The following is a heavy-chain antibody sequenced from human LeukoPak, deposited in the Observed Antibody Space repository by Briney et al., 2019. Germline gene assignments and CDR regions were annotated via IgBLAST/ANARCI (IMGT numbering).Heavy chain of an antibody. V-gene: IGHV4-4*07. D-gene: IGHD6-13*01. CDR2: IYPSGNT. CDR1: GGSFSNYF. Sequence: PSETLSLTCSVSGGSFSNYFWSWVRQPAGKGLEWIGRIYPSGNTNYNPSLKSRVAMSVDTSKNQFSLKLSSVTAADTAVYYCARDPSSSWYSVPWFDPWGQGTLVTVSS. CDR3: ARDPSSSWYSVPWFDP. J-gene: IGHJ5*02.